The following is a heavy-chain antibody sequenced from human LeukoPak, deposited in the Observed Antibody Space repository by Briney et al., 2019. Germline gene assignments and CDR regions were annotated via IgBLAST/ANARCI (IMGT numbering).Heavy chain of an antibody. CDR1: GGSISSTGYY. Sequence: SETLSLTCTVSGGSISSTGYYWGYIRQPPGKGLEWIGRMYYSGSTYYNPYLTTTFTISVHTSKNQFSLNLTSVAAGETAVYYCDRHPVAVTRGANFDYWGQGTLVTVSS. CDR3: DRHPVAVTRGANFDY. D-gene: IGHD6-19*01. J-gene: IGHJ4*02. CDR2: MYYSGST. V-gene: IGHV4-39*01.